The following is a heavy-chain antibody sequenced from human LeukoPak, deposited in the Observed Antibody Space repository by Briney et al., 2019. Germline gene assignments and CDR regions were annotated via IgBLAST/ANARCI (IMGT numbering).Heavy chain of an antibody. J-gene: IGHJ3*02. V-gene: IGHV3-74*01. CDR2: LNIAVIIT. Sequence: PGGSLRLSCAASGFTLSSHWMHWVRQAPGKGRVWVSTLNIAVIITPYADSLKARFTISRDNAKNTLYLQMNSLRAEDTAVYYCARGGTYSWDGLDIWGQGTMVTVSS. CDR3: ARGGTYSWDGLDI. D-gene: IGHD2-15*01. CDR1: GFTLSSHW.